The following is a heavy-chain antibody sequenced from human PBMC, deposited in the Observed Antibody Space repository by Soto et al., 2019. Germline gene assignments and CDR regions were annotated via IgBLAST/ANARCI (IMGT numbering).Heavy chain of an antibody. CDR3: ARDRSIAAAGRASRYFDL. V-gene: IGHV4-31*03. CDR2: ISYSGST. D-gene: IGHD6-13*01. Sequence: QVQLQESGPGLVKPSQTLSLTCTVSGGSISSGGYYWSWIRQHPGKGLEWIGYISYSGSTYYNPSLKSRVTISVDTSKNQFSLKLSSVTAADTAVYYCARDRSIAAAGRASRYFDLWGRGTLVTVSS. J-gene: IGHJ2*01. CDR1: GGSISSGGYY.